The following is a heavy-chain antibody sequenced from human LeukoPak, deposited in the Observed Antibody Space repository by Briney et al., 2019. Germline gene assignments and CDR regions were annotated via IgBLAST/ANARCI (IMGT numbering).Heavy chain of an antibody. CDR2: IKDDGSAK. CDR1: GFTFNTYW. Sequence: GSLRLSCAASGFTFNTYWMTWVRQAPGKGPEWVGNIKDDGSAKYYVESVKGRFTISRDNAKNSLYLQMNNLRVEDTAVYYCARDNPGYGAYYNWGQGTRVTVSS. V-gene: IGHV3-7*01. J-gene: IGHJ4*02. CDR3: ARDNPGYGAYYN. D-gene: IGHD3-10*01.